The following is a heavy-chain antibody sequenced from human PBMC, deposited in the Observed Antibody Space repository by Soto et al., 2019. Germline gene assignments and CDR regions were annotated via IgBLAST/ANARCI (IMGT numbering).Heavy chain of an antibody. J-gene: IGHJ6*02. CDR2: ISPYNDYT. D-gene: IGHD3-16*01. CDR1: GYTFIRYG. V-gene: IGHV1-18*01. Sequence: QVQLAQSANEVKKPGASVRVSCKAAGYTFIRYGIAWVRQAPGQGLEWMGWISPYNDYTVYAQKFQGRVSMTADTSTRTVYMNMRGLKSDETAVYYCARGGYYVNFWGKLSHYGLDVWGQVTSVSVSS. CDR3: ARGGYYVNFWGKLSHYGLDV.